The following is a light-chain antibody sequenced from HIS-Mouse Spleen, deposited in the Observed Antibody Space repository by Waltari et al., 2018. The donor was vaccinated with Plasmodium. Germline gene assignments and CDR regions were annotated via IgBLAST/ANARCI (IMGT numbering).Light chain of an antibody. J-gene: IGLJ3*02. CDR3: QSADSSGTYWV. V-gene: IGLV3-25*03. CDR1: ALPKQY. CDR2: KDS. Sequence: SYELTQPPSVSVSPGQTARITCSGDALPKQYADWYQQKPGQAPVLGIYKDSERPSGIPERFSGSSSGTTVTLTISGVQAEDEADYYCQSADSSGTYWVFGGGTKLTVL.